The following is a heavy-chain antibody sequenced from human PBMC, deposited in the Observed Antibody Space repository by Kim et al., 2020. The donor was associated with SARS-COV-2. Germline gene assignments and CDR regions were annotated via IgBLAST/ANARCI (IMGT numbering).Heavy chain of an antibody. J-gene: IGHJ4*02. CDR3: ASYSSSWYAPKYYFDY. Sequence: PSLESRVTISVDTSKNQFSLKLSSVTAADTAVYYCASYSSSWYAPKYYFDYWGQGTLVTVSS. V-gene: IGHV4-39*01. D-gene: IGHD6-13*01.